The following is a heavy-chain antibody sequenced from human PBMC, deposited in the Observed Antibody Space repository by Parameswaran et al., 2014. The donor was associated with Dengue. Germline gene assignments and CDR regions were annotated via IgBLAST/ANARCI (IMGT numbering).Heavy chain of an antibody. V-gene: IGHV4-61*02. D-gene: IGHD3-10*01. J-gene: IGHJ6*02. CDR2: IYTSGST. Sequence: RWIRQPPGKGLEWIGRIYTSGSTNYNPSLKSRVTISVDTSKNQFSLKLSSVTAADTAVYYCARESSLLWFGELLPDYYYYYGMDVWGQGTTVTVSS. CDR3: ARESSLLWFGELLPDYYYYYGMDV.